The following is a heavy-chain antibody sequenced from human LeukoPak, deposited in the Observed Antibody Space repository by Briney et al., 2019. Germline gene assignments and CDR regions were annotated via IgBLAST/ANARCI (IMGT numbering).Heavy chain of an antibody. J-gene: IGHJ4*02. CDR2: ISWNSGSI. V-gene: IGHV3-9*03. CDR3: AKDSSSGSLDY. Sequence: QPGRSLRLSCAASGFTFDDYAMHWVRQAPGKGLEWVSGISWNSGSIGYADSVKGRFTISRDNVKNSLYLQMNSLRAEDMALYYCAKDSSSGSLDYWGQGTLVTVSS. D-gene: IGHD3-22*01. CDR1: GFTFDDYA.